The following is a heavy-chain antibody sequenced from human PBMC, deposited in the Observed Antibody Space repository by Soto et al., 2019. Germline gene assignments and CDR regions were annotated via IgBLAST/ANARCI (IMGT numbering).Heavy chain of an antibody. D-gene: IGHD2-15*01. CDR2: ISPFNGNT. CDR3: ARDRGLAYCSSGSCATTFDY. V-gene: IGHV1-18*01. J-gene: IGHJ4*02. CDR1: GYTFDSNG. Sequence: VQLVQSGAEVKKPGASVKVSCKASGYTFDSNGINWVRQAPGQGLQWMGWISPFNGNTNYAQNFQDRVTMTTDTSTTTAYLELRSLRSDVTAFYYCARDRGLAYCSSGSCATTFDYWGQGTLVTVSS.